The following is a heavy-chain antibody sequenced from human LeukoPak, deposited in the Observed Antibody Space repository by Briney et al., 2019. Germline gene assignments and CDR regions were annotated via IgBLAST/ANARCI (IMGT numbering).Heavy chain of an antibody. V-gene: IGHV1-8*01. J-gene: IGHJ4*02. CDR3: AGTWAGVPAGYIFLGY. CDR1: GYTFTSYD. Sequence: GASVKVSCKASGYTFTSYDINWVRQATGQGLEWMGWMNPNSGNTGYAQKFQGRVTMTRNTSISTAYMELSRLRSDDTAVYYCAGTWAGVPAGYIFLGYWGQGTLVTVSS. D-gene: IGHD2-2*01. CDR2: MNPNSGNT.